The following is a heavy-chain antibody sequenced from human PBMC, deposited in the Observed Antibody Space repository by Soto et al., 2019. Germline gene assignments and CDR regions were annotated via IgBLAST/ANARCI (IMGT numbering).Heavy chain of an antibody. V-gene: IGHV3-15*01. CDR3: TTNGDYYYYYMDV. D-gene: IGHD2-8*01. Sequence: EVQLVESGGDLVKPGGSLRLSCAASGFTFNNAWMSWVRQAPGKGLEWVARIKSKTDGETTTYAAPVKGRFTISREDSKHTLYLQMNSLKPEDTAVYYCTTNGDYYYYYMDVWGKGTTVAVSS. CDR1: GFTFNNAW. J-gene: IGHJ6*03. CDR2: IKSKTDGETT.